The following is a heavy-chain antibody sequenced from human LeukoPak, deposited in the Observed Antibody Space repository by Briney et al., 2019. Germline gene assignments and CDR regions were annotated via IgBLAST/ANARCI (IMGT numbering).Heavy chain of an antibody. CDR2: IRYDGGNQ. V-gene: IGHV3-30*02. D-gene: IGHD6-19*01. CDR1: GFTFSSYS. J-gene: IGHJ6*03. Sequence: PGGSLRLSCAASGFTFSSYSMNWVRQAPGKGLEWVAFIRYDGGNQYYADSVKGRFTISRDNSKNTLYLQMNSLRAEDTAVYYCAKVPLAGSYYSYYMDVWGKGTTVTISS. CDR3: AKVPLAGSYYSYYMDV.